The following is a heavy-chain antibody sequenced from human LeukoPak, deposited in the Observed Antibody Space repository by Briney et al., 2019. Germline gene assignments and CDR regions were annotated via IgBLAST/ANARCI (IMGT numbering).Heavy chain of an antibody. D-gene: IGHD5-18*01. CDR3: GTMWGYSYGYSSKNLHY. CDR2: INPNSGGT. CDR1: GYTFTGYY. V-gene: IGHV1-2*06. J-gene: IGHJ6*04. Sequence: GASVKVSCKASGYTFTGYYMHWVRQAPGPGLEWMGRINPNSGGTNYAQKFQGRVTMTRDTSISTAYMELSRLRSDDTAVYYCGTMWGYSYGYSSKNLHYWGKGTTVTVSS.